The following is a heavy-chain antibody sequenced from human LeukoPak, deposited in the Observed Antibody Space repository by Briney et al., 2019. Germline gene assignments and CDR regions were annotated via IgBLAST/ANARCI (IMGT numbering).Heavy chain of an antibody. D-gene: IGHD3/OR15-3a*01. J-gene: IGHJ6*03. V-gene: IGHV4-34*01. Sequence: SETLSLTCAVYGGSFSGYYWSWIRQPPGKGLEWIGEINHSGSTSYNPSLKSRVTISVDTSKNQFSLKLSSVTAADTAVYYCARGLWTVKPYYYYYYMDVWGKGTTVTVSS. CDR2: INHSGST. CDR1: GGSFSGYY. CDR3: ARGLWTVKPYYYYYYMDV.